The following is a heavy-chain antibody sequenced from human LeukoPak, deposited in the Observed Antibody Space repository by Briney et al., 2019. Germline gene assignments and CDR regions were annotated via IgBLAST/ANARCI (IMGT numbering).Heavy chain of an antibody. CDR1: GFTVSSTY. CDR3: AQQSILDY. CDR2: IHSGGNA. J-gene: IGHJ4*02. D-gene: IGHD6-13*01. Sequence: PGGSLRLSCAASGFTVSSTYMSWVRQAPGKGLEWVSVIHSGGNAYYADSLKGRFTISRGNSKNTLYLQMNSLRAEDTAVYYCAQQSILDYWGQGTLVTVSS. V-gene: IGHV3-53*01.